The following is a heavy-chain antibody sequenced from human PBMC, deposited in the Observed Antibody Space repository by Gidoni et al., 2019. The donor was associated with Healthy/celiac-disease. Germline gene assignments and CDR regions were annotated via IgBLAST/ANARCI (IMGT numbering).Heavy chain of an antibody. V-gene: IGHV4-4*07. J-gene: IGHJ4*02. CDR1: GGSISSYY. CDR2: IYTSGST. D-gene: IGHD6-13*01. Sequence: QVQLQESGPGLVKPSETLSLTCTVSGGSISSYYWSWIRQPAGKGLEWIGRIYTSGSTNYNPSLKSRVTMSVDTSKNQFSLKLSSVTAADTAVYYCARDLVPVYSSSWYPPGGYFDYWGQGTLVTVSS. CDR3: ARDLVPVYSSSWYPPGGYFDY.